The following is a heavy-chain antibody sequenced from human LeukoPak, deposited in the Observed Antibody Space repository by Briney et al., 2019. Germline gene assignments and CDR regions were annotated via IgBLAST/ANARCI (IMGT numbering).Heavy chain of an antibody. V-gene: IGHV3-30*02. CDR3: AQLGYCSSTSCYGDAFDI. Sequence: GGSLRLSCAASGFTFSSYGMHWVRQAPGKGLEWVAFIRYDGSNKYYADSVKGRFTISRDNSKNTLYLQMNSLRAEDTAVYYCAQLGYCSSTSCYGDAFDIWGQGTMVTVSS. CDR1: GFTFSSYG. CDR2: IRYDGSNK. D-gene: IGHD2-2*01. J-gene: IGHJ3*02.